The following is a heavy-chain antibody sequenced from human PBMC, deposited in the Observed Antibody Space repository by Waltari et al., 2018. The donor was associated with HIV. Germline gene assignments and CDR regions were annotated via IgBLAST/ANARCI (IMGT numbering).Heavy chain of an antibody. Sequence: EVQVMQSGAEVKKPGESLKISCKVSGYNFASYWIGWVRQMPGKGLEWMGLIFPRDSETRYGPSIQGQVTISADTSISTAFLQWDSLQASDTAMYYCARLDFYQSPGFSLGFDYWGQGTLVTVSS. CDR1: GYNFASYW. CDR3: ARLDFYQSPGFSLGFDY. J-gene: IGHJ4*02. CDR2: IFPRDSET. V-gene: IGHV5-51*03. D-gene: IGHD2-21*01.